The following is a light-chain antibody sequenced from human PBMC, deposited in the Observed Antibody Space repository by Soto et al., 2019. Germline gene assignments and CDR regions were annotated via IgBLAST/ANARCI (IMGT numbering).Light chain of an antibody. CDR3: QHYNNWPRT. CDR1: QTVSSN. J-gene: IGKJ1*01. CDR2: GAS. V-gene: IGKV3-15*01. Sequence: EIVMTQSPATLSVSPGERATLSCRASQTVSSNLAWYQQKPGQAPRLLIYGASSRATGIPARFSGSGSGTEFSLTISSLQSEDVAVYHCQHYNNWPRTFGQGTKVDIK.